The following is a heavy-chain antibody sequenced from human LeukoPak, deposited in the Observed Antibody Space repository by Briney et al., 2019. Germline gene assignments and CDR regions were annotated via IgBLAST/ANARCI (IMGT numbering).Heavy chain of an antibody. CDR2: ISGGGDYI. CDR1: GFSFSSYA. D-gene: IGHD6-19*01. Sequence: PGGSLRLSCVASGFSFSSYAMTWVRQAPGKGLEWVSAISGGGDYIYYGDSVKGRFTTSRDNSKRTLYLQMSNLRAEDTAVYYCASAAVADYWGQGTLVTVSS. J-gene: IGHJ4*02. CDR3: ASAAVADY. V-gene: IGHV3-23*01.